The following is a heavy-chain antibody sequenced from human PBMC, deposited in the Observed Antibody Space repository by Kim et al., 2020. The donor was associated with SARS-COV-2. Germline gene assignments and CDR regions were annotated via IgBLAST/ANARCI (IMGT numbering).Heavy chain of an antibody. V-gene: IGHV4-31*03. Sequence: SETLSLTCTVSGDPISSGTHYWNWIRQHPGKGLEWIGCIYYSGSTYANPSLKSRLTMSIDTSQNPFSLTLASVTAADTAVYFCARDRGVGDFWDLDYWGRGTLVPVSS. D-gene: IGHD4-17*01. CDR1: GDPISSGTHY. CDR2: IYYSGST. CDR3: ARDRGVGDFWDLDY. J-gene: IGHJ4*02.